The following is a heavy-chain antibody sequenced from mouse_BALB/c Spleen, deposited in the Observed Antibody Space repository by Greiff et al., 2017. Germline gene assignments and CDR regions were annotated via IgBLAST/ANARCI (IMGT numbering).Heavy chain of an antibody. CDR3: TREETARATFFDY. J-gene: IGHJ2*01. Sequence: EVKLQESGGGLVKPGGSLKLSCAASGFTFSSYTMSWVRQTPEKRLEWVATISSGGSYTYYPDSVKGRFTISRDNAKNTLYLKMSSLKSEDTAMYYCTREETARATFFDYWGQGTTLTVSS. CDR2: ISSGGSYT. V-gene: IGHV5-6-4*01. CDR1: GFTFSSYT. D-gene: IGHD3-2*01.